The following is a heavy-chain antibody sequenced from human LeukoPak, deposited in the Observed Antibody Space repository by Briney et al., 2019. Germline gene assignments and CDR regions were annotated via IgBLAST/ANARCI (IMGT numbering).Heavy chain of an antibody. D-gene: IGHD3-9*01. CDR1: GYTFTSYY. Sequence: ASVTVSCKASGYTFTSYYMHWVRQAPGQWLEWMGIINTSVGNTNYAQKLQGRVTMTTDTSTSTAYMQMRRLRSDDTAVYYCARDRHDILTARFDPWGQGTLVTVSS. CDR3: ARDRHDILTARFDP. J-gene: IGHJ5*02. V-gene: IGHV1-46*01. CDR2: INTSVGNT.